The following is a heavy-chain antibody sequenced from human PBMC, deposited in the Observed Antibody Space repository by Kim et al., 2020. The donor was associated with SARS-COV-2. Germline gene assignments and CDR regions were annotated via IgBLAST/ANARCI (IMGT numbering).Heavy chain of an antibody. CDR3: ARDDCSGGSCHFDY. CDR1: GYTFTSYG. J-gene: IGHJ4*02. D-gene: IGHD2-15*01. Sequence: ASVKVSCKASGYTFTSYGISWVRQAPGQGLEWMGWISPYNDNTNYAQKLQGRVTMTTDTSTSTAYMELRSLRSDDTAVYYCARDDCSGGSCHFDYWGQGTLVTVSS. CDR2: ISPYNDNT. V-gene: IGHV1-18*01.